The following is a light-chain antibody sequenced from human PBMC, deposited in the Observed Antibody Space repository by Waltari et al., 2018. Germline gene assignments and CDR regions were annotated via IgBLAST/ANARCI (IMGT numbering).Light chain of an antibody. CDR1: QSVSIY. V-gene: IGKV3-11*01. Sequence: DIVLTQSPATLSLSPGERATLPCRASQSVSIYLAWYQQKPGQAPKLPIYDTSNRATGTPARFSGSGSETDFTLTISSLEPEDFAFYYCQQRSNWPRTFGQGTKVEI. CDR3: QQRSNWPRT. J-gene: IGKJ1*01. CDR2: DTS.